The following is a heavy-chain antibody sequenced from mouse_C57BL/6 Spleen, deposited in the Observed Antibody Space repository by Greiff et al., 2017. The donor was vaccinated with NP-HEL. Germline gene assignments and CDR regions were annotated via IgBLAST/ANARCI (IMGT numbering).Heavy chain of an antibody. D-gene: IGHD2-4*01. Sequence: EVQLQQSGTVLARPGASVKMSCKTSGYTFTSYWMHWVKQRPGQGLEWIGAIYPGNSDTSYNQKFKGKAKLTAVTSASTAYMELSSLTNEDSAVYYCTSLIYYEYGVDYWGQGTTLTVSS. CDR2: IYPGNSDT. V-gene: IGHV1-5*01. CDR3: TSLIYYEYGVDY. CDR1: GYTFTSYW. J-gene: IGHJ2*01.